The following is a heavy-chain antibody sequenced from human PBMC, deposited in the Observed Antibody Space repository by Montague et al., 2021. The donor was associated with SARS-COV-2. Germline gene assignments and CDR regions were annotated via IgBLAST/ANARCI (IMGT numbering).Heavy chain of an antibody. CDR3: ARDSSSGSDWYYYYGMDV. D-gene: IGHD6-13*01. CDR1: GFTFSIYG. CDR2: IWYDGSKN. Sequence: SLRLSCAASGFTFSIYGMHWVRQAPGKGLEWVAIIWYDGSKNYYADSEKGRFTISRDNSKNTLYLQMNTLRAEDTAVYYCARDSSSGSDWYYYYGMDVWGQGTTVTVSS. V-gene: IGHV3-33*01. J-gene: IGHJ6*02.